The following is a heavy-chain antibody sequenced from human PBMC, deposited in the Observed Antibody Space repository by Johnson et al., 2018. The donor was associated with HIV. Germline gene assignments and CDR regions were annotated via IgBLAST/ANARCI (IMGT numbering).Heavy chain of an antibody. CDR2: ISYDGSNK. V-gene: IGHV3-30*14. Sequence: QVQLVESGGGVVRPGGSLRLSCAASGFTFSSYAMHWVRQAPGKGLEWVAVISYDGSNKYYVDSVKGRFTISRDNSKNTLYLQMNSLRAEDTAVYYCARSSGSYLDDAFDIWGQGTMVTVSS. D-gene: IGHD1-26*01. CDR3: ARSSGSYLDDAFDI. J-gene: IGHJ3*02. CDR1: GFTFSSYA.